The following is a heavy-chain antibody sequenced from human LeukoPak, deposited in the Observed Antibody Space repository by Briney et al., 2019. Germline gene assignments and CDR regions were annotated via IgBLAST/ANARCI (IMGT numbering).Heavy chain of an antibody. D-gene: IGHD6-13*01. CDR2: ISSSSSYI. CDR1: GFTFSSYS. J-gene: IGHJ6*03. V-gene: IGHV3-21*01. Sequence: GRSLRLSCAASGFTFSSYSMNWVRQAPGKGLEWVSSISSSSSYIYYADSVKGRFTISRDNAKNSLYLQMNSLRAEDTAVYYCARAIAAAANEGFYYYYYMDVWGKGTTVTVSS. CDR3: ARAIAAAANEGFYYYYYMDV.